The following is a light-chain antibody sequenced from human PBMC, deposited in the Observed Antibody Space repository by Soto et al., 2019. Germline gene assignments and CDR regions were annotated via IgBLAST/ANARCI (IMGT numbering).Light chain of an antibody. CDR3: QQYNTYPLT. CDR2: NAC. Sequence: DIQMTQSPSTLSASVGDRVTITCRASQSISTWLAWYQQKPGKAPKLLIYNACSLEGGVPSRFGGSGSWTLFNITISSLHPDDFATYYCQQYNTYPLTFGGGTTVDIK. V-gene: IGKV1-5*03. CDR1: QSISTW. J-gene: IGKJ4*01.